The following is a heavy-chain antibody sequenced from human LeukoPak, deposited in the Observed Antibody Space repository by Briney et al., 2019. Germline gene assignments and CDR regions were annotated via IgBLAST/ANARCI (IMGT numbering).Heavy chain of an antibody. V-gene: IGHV4-34*08. J-gene: IGHJ4*02. CDR2: INHSGST. CDR3: VTYYFDSSGPKKNY. Sequence: GSLRLSCAASGFIFSQYSMNWVRQAPGKGLEWIGEINHSGSTNYNPSLKSRVTISVDTSKKQFSLKLSSVTAADTAVYYCVTYYFDSSGPKKNYWGQGTLVTVSS. CDR1: GFIFSQYS. D-gene: IGHD3-22*01.